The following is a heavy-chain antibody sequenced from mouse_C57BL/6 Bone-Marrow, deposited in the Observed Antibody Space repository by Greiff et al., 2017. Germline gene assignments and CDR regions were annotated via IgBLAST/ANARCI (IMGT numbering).Heavy chain of an antibody. Sequence: EVKLQESGPGLVKPSQSLSLTCSVTGYSITSGYYWNWIRQFPGNKLEWMGYISYDGSNNYNPSLKNRISITRDTSKNQFFLKLNSVTTEDTATYYCARDTFFYYGSSYHPMDYWGQGTSVTVSS. CDR1: GYSITSGYY. CDR3: ARDTFFYYGSSYHPMDY. D-gene: IGHD1-1*01. J-gene: IGHJ4*01. V-gene: IGHV3-6*01. CDR2: ISYDGSN.